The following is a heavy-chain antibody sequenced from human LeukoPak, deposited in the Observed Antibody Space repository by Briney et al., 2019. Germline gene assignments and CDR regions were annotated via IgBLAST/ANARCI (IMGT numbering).Heavy chain of an antibody. Sequence: SETLSLTCTVSGGSISSYYWSWIRQPPGKGLEWIGYIYTSGSTNYNPSLKSRVTISVDTSKNQFSLKLSSVTAADTAVYYCARQRITMVRGVEYYFDYWGQGTLVTVSS. V-gene: IGHV4-4*09. CDR2: IYTSGST. J-gene: IGHJ4*02. CDR3: ARQRITMVRGVEYYFDY. CDR1: GGSISSYY. D-gene: IGHD3-10*01.